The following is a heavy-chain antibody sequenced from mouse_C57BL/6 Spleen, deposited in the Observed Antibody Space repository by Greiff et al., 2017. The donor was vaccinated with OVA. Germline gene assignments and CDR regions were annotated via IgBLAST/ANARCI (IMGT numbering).Heavy chain of an antibody. CDR3: ARWQGDWYFDV. J-gene: IGHJ1*03. CDR1: GYTFTSYW. V-gene: IGHV1-61*01. CDR2: IYPSDSET. Sequence: QVHVKQPGAELVRPGSSVKLSCKASGYTFTSYWMDWVKQRPGQGLEWIGNIYPSDSETHYNQKFKDKATLTVDKSSSTAYMQLSSLTSEDSAVYYCARWQGDWYFDVWGTGTTVTVSS.